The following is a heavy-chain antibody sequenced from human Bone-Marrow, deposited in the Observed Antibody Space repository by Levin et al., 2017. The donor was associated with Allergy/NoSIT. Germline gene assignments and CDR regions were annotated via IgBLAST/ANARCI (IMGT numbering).Heavy chain of an antibody. D-gene: IGHD6-25*01. CDR1: GFTFSHYH. V-gene: IGHV3-7*01. CDR2: IDEQGIAK. Sequence: PGGSLRLSCAASGFTFSHYHMAWVRQAPGKGLEWVATIDEQGIAKHYVDAVKGRFSLSRDDARNTVELQMHSLTAEDTAIYFCARDREYQRLSEVFDFWGQGILVTVSS. CDR3: ARDREYQRLSEVFDF. J-gene: IGHJ4*02.